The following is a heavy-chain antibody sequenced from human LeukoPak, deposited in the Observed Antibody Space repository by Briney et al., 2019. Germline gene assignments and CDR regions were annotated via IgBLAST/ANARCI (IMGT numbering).Heavy chain of an antibody. CDR1: GFTFNDYA. CDR3: ARDQYDTWSRRGNFDS. D-gene: IGHD3-3*01. CDR2: IKLDGSEK. J-gene: IGHJ4*02. V-gene: IGHV3-7*03. Sequence: GGSLRLSCAPSGFTFNDYAMHWVRQAPGKGLEWVANIKLDGSEKNYVDSVKGRFTISRDNTKNSLYLQMNSLRAEDTAVFYCARDQYDTWSRRGNFDSWGQGTLVIVSS.